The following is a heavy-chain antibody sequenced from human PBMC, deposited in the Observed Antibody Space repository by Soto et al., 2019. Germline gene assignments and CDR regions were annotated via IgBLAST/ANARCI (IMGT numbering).Heavy chain of an antibody. D-gene: IGHD6-19*01. J-gene: IGHJ4*01. CDR3: ARVHVMVVAGSTFDY. CDR2: IYHGGTT. CDR1: GYSISSASY. Sequence: SETLSLTCTVSGYSISSASYWAWIRQPPGKGPEWIASIYHGGTTFYNPSLKSRITISVDTSNNQLSLKLTSVTAADTAVYYCARVHVMVVAGSTFDYWGHGTLVTVSS. V-gene: IGHV4-38-2*02.